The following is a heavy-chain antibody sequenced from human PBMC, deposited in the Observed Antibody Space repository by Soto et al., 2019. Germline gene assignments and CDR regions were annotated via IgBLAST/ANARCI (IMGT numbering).Heavy chain of an antibody. CDR2: INHSGRV. Sequence: ETLSLTCAVYGGSFSGHSWTWIRQSPGKGLEWIGDINHSGRVNYSPSLKSRVTISLDTSKNQFSLPLSAVTAADTAMYYCSTRAYDTNGYYRFDPWGQGTLVTVSS. CDR3: STRAYDTNGYYRFDP. J-gene: IGHJ5*01. V-gene: IGHV4-34*01. CDR1: GGSFSGHS. D-gene: IGHD3-22*01.